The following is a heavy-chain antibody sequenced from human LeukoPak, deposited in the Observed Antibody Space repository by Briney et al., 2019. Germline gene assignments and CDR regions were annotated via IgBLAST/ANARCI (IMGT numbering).Heavy chain of an antibody. D-gene: IGHD3-3*01. J-gene: IGHJ4*02. CDR2: IYYSGST. V-gene: IGHV4-39*07. CDR3: ARRRAGDYDFWSGYNY. Sequence: SETLSLTCTVSGGSISSNTYYWGWIRQPPGKGLEWIGSIYYSGSTYYNPSLKSRVTISVDTSKNQFSLKLSSVTAADTAVYYCARRRAGDYDFWSGYNYWGQGTLVTVSS. CDR1: GGSISSNTYY.